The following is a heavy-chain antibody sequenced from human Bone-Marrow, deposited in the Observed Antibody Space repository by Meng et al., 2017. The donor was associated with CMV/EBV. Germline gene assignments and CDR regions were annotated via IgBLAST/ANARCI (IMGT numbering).Heavy chain of an antibody. V-gene: IGHV3-7*01. CDR3: ARDKSGAMDV. J-gene: IGHJ6*02. Sequence: GESLKISCAASGFTFSSYAMHWVRQAPGKGLEWVATINPDEGEKYYVDSVRGRFTISRDNAKNSAHLQMNNLRVEDTAVYYCARDKSGAMDVWGQGTPVTVSS. CDR1: GFTFSSYA. CDR2: INPDEGEK.